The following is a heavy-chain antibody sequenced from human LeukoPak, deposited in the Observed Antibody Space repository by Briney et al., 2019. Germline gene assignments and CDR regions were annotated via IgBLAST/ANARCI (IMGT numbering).Heavy chain of an antibody. CDR1: GFSFSSHS. CDR3: ARGSGSSWYFYFDY. Sequence: GGSLRLSCAASGFSFSSHSMNWVRQAPGKGLEWVSYISRSSSTIYYADSVKGRFTISRDNAKNSVYLQMNSLRAEDTALYYCARGSGSSWYFYFDYWGQGTLVTVSS. J-gene: IGHJ4*02. V-gene: IGHV3-48*04. CDR2: ISRSSSTI. D-gene: IGHD6-13*01.